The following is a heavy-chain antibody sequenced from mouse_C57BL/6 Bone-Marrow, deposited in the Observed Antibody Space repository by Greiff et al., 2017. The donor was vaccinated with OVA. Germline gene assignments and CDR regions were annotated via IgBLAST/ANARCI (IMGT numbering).Heavy chain of an antibody. V-gene: IGHV1-15*01. D-gene: IGHD2-4*01. CDR1: GYTFTDYE. J-gene: IGHJ3*01. Sequence: QVQLKESGAELVRPGASVTLSCKASGYTFTDYEMHWVKQTPVHGLEWIGAIDPETGGTAYNQKFKGKAILTADKSSSTAYMELRSLTSEDSAVYYCTRGLRRPWFAYWGQGTLVTVSA. CDR3: TRGLRRPWFAY. CDR2: IDPETGGT.